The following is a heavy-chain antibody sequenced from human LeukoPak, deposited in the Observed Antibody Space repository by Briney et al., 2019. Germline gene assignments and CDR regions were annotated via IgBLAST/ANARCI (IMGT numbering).Heavy chain of an antibody. D-gene: IGHD3-3*01. CDR1: GFTFSSYG. Sequence: GGSLRLSCAASGFTFSSYGMHWVRQAPGKGLEWVAVISYDGSNKYYADSVKGRFTISRDNSKNTLYLQMNSLRAEDTAVYYCARDNTIFGVVGAFDIWGQGTMVTVSS. CDR3: ARDNTIFGVVGAFDI. CDR2: ISYDGSNK. J-gene: IGHJ3*02. V-gene: IGHV3-30*03.